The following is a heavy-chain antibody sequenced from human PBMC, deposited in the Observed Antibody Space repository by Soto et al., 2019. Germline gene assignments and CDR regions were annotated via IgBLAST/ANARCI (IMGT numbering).Heavy chain of an antibody. CDR2: IIPIFGTA. V-gene: IGHV1-69*13. CDR1: GGTFSSYA. D-gene: IGHD3-9*01. J-gene: IGHJ5*02. CDR3: ARERYFSYQNAIVQERGWFDT. Sequence: SVKVSCKASGGTFSSYAISWVRQAPGQGLEWMGGIIPIFGTANYAQKFQGRVTITADESTSTAYMELGSLRSEDTAVYYCARERYFSYQNAIVQERGWFDTWGQGTLVTVSS.